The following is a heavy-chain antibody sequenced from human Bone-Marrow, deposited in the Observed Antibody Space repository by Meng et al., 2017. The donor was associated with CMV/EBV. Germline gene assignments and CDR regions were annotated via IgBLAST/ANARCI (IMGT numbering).Heavy chain of an antibody. Sequence: ESLKISCAASGFTFSSYNMNWVRQAPGKGLEWVSSISSSSSYIYYSDSVKGRFTISRDNARNSLYLQMNSLRAEDTAVFYCARGPGGDGYNPGWFDPWGQGTLVTVSS. D-gene: IGHD5-24*01. CDR2: ISSSSSYI. J-gene: IGHJ5*02. CDR3: ARGPGGDGYNPGWFDP. V-gene: IGHV3-21*01. CDR1: GFTFSSYN.